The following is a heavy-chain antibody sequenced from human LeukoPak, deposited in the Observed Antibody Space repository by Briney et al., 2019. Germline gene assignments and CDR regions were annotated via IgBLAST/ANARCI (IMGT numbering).Heavy chain of an antibody. D-gene: IGHD3-9*01. Sequence: GGSLRLSCAASGFTFSSYGMHWVRQAPGKGLEWVAFIRYDGSNKYYADSVKGRFTISRDDSKNTLYLQMNSLRAEDTAAYYCAKGYYFDILSGYSSLDSWGQGTLVTVSS. V-gene: IGHV3-30*02. J-gene: IGHJ4*02. CDR2: IRYDGSNK. CDR1: GFTFSSYG. CDR3: AKGYYFDILSGYSSLDS.